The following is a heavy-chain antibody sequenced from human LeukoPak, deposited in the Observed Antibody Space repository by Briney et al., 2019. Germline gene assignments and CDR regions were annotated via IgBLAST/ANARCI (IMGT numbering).Heavy chain of an antibody. J-gene: IGHJ4*02. D-gene: IGHD2-21*01. Sequence: ASVKVSCKASGYIFTKYVVHWVRQAPGQRPEWMGWIKAGNGDTKYSQNFQDRLTITRDTSASTVYMELSSLTSEDTALYYCARDDCGDTCYPGGYWGQGTLVTVCS. CDR3: ARDDCGDTCYPGGY. CDR1: GYIFTKYV. CDR2: IKAGNGDT. V-gene: IGHV1-3*01.